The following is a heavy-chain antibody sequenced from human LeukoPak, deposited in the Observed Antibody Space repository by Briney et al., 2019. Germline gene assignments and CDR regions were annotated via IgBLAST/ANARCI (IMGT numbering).Heavy chain of an antibody. CDR2: IKKDGSEQ. CDR3: ARDLGWLQSDY. CDR1: GYSFSDHW. D-gene: IGHD5-24*01. V-gene: IGHV3-7*01. J-gene: IGHJ4*02. Sequence: GGSLRLSCVASGYSFSDHWMNWFRQAPGKGLEWVATIKKDGSEQYYVDSMKGRFTISRDNAKNSVYLQINSLRAEDTAVYYCARDLGWLQSDYWGQGTLVTVSS.